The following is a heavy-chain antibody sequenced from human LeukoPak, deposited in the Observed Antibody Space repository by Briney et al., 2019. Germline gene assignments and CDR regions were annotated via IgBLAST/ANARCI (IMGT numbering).Heavy chain of an antibody. CDR3: AREPYTNSVSILDC. V-gene: IGHV4-4*07. CDR2: IYTSGST. D-gene: IGHD4-11*01. Sequence: SETLSLTCTVSGVSISTYYWSWIRQPAGKGLEWIGRIYTSGSTNYNPSLKSRVTISIDTYKNQFSLKLSSVTAADTAIYYCAREPYTNSVSILDCWGQGTLVTVSS. CDR1: GVSISTYY. J-gene: IGHJ4*02.